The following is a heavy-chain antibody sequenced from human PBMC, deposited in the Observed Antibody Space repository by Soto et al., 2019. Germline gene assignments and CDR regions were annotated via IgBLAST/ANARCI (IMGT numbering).Heavy chain of an antibody. D-gene: IGHD6-19*01. J-gene: IGHJ4*02. Sequence: EVQLVESGGGLVQPGGSLRLSCAASGFTFSSYEMNWVRQAPGKGLEWVSYISNSGSTIYYADSVKGRFTISRDNAKNSLYLQINNLRAEDTAVYYCARQGAVAGLGYWGQGTLVTVSS. CDR2: ISNSGSTI. V-gene: IGHV3-48*03. CDR3: ARQGAVAGLGY. CDR1: GFTFSSYE.